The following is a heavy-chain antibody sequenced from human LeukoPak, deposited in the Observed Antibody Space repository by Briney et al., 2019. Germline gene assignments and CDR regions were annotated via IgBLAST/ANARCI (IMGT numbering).Heavy chain of an antibody. V-gene: IGHV3-30*18. J-gene: IGHJ4*02. D-gene: IGHD6-19*01. CDR1: GFTFSNYA. CDR3: AKGRYSSGWYSDFDY. CDR2: ISDDGSNK. Sequence: PGRSLRLSCAASGFTFSNYAMHWVRQAPGKGLEWGAVISDDGSNKYYGDSVKGRFTISRDNSKNTVYLQMNSLRAEDTAVYYCAKGRYSSGWYSDFDYWGQGTLVTVSS.